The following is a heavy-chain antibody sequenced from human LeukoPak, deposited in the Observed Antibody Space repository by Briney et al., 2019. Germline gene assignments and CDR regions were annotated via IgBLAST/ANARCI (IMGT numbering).Heavy chain of an antibody. V-gene: IGHV3-48*03. J-gene: IGHJ4*02. CDR1: GFTFSSYE. Sequence: QPGGSLRLSCAASGFTFSSYEMNWVRQAPGKGLEWVSYISSSGSTIYYADSVKGRFTISRDNAKNSPYLQMNSLRAEDTAVYYCARGVYYSGYGNFDYWGQGTLVTVSS. D-gene: IGHD5-12*01. CDR2: ISSSGSTI. CDR3: ARGVYYSGYGNFDY.